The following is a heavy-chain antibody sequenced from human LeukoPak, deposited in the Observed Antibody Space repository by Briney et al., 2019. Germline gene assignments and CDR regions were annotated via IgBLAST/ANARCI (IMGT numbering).Heavy chain of an antibody. V-gene: IGHV1-2*02. J-gene: IGHJ4*02. CDR2: INPNSGGT. D-gene: IGHD3-22*01. Sequence: GASVKVSCEASGYTFTGYYMHWGRQAPGQGREWGGWINPNSGGTNYAKKFQGRVTMTRETSISTAYMELSWLRSDDTAVYYCAKMWDYYDSSGYTGYWGQGTLVTVSS. CDR1: GYTFTGYY. CDR3: AKMWDYYDSSGYTGY.